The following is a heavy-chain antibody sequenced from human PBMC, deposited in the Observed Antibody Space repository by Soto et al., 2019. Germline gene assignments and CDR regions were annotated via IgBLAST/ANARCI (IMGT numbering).Heavy chain of an antibody. Sequence: GASLRLACAASGFTFDDYTMHCVSQAPGKGLEWVSIISWDGGITYYADSVKGRFTISRDNSKNSLYLKMKSLRTEDTALYYCAKDSGVLHTPFYFDYWGQGNLVTVSS. V-gene: IGHV3-43*01. J-gene: IGHJ4*02. CDR1: GFTFDDYT. CDR3: AKDSGVLHTPFYFDY. D-gene: IGHD1-26*01. CDR2: ISWDGGIT.